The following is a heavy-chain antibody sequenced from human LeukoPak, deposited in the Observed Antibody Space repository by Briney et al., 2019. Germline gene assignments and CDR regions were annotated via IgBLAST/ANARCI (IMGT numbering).Heavy chain of an antibody. CDR2: INHSGYT. CDR3: TRMTRGHHH. Sequence: SETLSLTCAVSGVSFDDYSWSWVRQTPGKGLEWIGEINHSGYTNDNPSLKSRVTLSIDTSRKQFSLNLRSVTVADAGIYYCTRMTRGHHHWDQATQVTVSS. V-gene: IGHV4-34*01. CDR1: GVSFDDYS. D-gene: IGHD4-11*01. J-gene: IGHJ5*02.